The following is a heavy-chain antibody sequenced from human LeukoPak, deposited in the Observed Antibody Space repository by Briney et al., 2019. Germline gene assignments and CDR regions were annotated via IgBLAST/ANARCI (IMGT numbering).Heavy chain of an antibody. CDR3: ARDTEYYDSSGYLNYFDY. CDR1: GFTFSSYS. V-gene: IGHV3-21*01. D-gene: IGHD3-22*01. J-gene: IGHJ4*02. Sequence: GGSLRLSCAASGFTFSSYSMNWVRQAPGEGLEWVSSISSSSSYIYYADSVKGRFTISRDNAKNSLYLQMNSLRAEDTAVYYCARDTEYYDSSGYLNYFDYWGQGTLVTVSS. CDR2: ISSSSSYI.